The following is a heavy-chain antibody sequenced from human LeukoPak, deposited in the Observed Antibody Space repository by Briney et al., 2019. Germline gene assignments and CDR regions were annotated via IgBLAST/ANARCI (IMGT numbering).Heavy chain of an antibody. CDR1: GYTFTGYY. CDR2: IIPNSGGT. V-gene: IGHV1-2*02. CDR3: ARVRSRTTYYDSSGYSFDY. Sequence: ASVKVSCKASGYTFTGYYMHWVRQAPGQGLEWMGGIIPNSGGTNYAQKFQGRVTMTRDTSISTAYMELSRLRSDDTAVYYCARVRSRTTYYDSSGYSFDYWGQGTLVTVSS. D-gene: IGHD3-22*01. J-gene: IGHJ4*02.